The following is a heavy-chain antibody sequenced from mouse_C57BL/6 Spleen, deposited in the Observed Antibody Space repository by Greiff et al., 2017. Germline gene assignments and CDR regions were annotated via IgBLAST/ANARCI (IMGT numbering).Heavy chain of an antibody. Sequence: QVQLQQPGAELVKPGASVKLSCKASGYTFTDYEMHWVKQTPVHGLEWIGAIDPETGGTAYNQKFKGKAILTADKSSSTAYMELRSLTSEDSAVYYCTTTMIRGYAMGYWGQGTSVTVSS. CDR3: TTTMIRGYAMGY. V-gene: IGHV1-15*01. CDR2: IDPETGGT. D-gene: IGHD2-4*01. J-gene: IGHJ4*01. CDR1: GYTFTDYE.